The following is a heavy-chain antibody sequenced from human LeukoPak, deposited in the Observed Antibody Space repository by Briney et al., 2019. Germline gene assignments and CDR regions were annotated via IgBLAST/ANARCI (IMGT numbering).Heavy chain of an antibody. CDR2: IYYSGST. CDR1: GGSIRSTSYY. D-gene: IGHD6-13*01. CDR3: ARDLYSSRTNDAFVI. V-gene: IGHV4-39*07. J-gene: IGHJ3*02. Sequence: SETLSLTCTVSGGSIRSTSYYWGWIRQPPGKGLEWIGRIYYSGSTYYNPSLKSRVTISVDTSKNQFSLKLSSVTAADTAVYYCARDLYSSRTNDAFVIWGQGKMVTVSS.